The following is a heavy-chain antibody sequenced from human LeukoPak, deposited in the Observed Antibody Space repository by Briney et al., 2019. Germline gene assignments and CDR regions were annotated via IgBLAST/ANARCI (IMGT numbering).Heavy chain of an antibody. D-gene: IGHD6-19*01. Sequence: PSETLSLTCTVSGGSICSYYWSWIRQPPGKGLEWIGYIYYSGSTNYNPSLKSRVTISVDTSKNQFSLKLSSVTAADTAVYYCASLRYLGSGEDQEYFQHWGQGTLVTVSS. CDR3: ASLRYLGSGEDQEYFQH. CDR1: GGSICSYY. V-gene: IGHV4-59*01. J-gene: IGHJ1*01. CDR2: IYYSGST.